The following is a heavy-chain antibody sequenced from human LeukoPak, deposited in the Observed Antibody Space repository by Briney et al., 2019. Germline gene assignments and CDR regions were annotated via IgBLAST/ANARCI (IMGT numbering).Heavy chain of an antibody. J-gene: IGHJ4*02. CDR2: INHSGST. CDR3: ARHVGLYSGFDY. Sequence: SETLSLTCAVYGGSFSGYYWSWIRQPPGKGLEWIGEINHSGSTNYNPSLKSRVTVSVDTSKNQFSLKLSSVTAADTAVYYCARHVGLYSGFDYWGQGTLVTVSS. D-gene: IGHD5-12*01. CDR1: GGSFSGYY. V-gene: IGHV4-34*01.